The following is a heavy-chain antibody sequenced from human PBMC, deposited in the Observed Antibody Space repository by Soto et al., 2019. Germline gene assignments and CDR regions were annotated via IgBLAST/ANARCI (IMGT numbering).Heavy chain of an antibody. Sequence: SETLSLTCAVSGGSISSSNWWSWVRQPPGKGPEWIGEIYHSGSTNYNPSLKSRVTISVDKSKNQFSLKLSSVTAADTAVYYCARVNSGWRRTDYWGQGTLVTVSS. CDR3: ARVNSGWRRTDY. D-gene: IGHD6-19*01. CDR2: IYHSGST. CDR1: GGSISSSNW. V-gene: IGHV4-4*02. J-gene: IGHJ4*02.